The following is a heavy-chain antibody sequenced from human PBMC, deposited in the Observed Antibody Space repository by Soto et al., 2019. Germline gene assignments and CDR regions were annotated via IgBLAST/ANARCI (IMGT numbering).Heavy chain of an antibody. D-gene: IGHD3-22*01. CDR3: ARQGPYDCSGYCLPFDY. J-gene: IGHJ4*02. CDR2: IYPGDSDT. Sequence: GESLKISCKGSGYSFTSYWIGWVRQMPGKGLEWMGIIYPGDSDTRYSPSFQGQVTISADKSISTAYLQWSSLKASDTAMYYCARQGPYDCSGYCLPFDYWGKGTLVTVSS. V-gene: IGHV5-51*01. CDR1: GYSFTSYW.